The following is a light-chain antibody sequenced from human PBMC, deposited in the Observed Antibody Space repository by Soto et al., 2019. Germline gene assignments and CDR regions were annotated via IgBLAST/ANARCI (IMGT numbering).Light chain of an antibody. J-gene: IGKJ1*01. V-gene: IGKV1-27*01. CDR2: GAS. CDR1: QGISEY. Sequence: DIQMAQSPSSLSASIGDRVTITCRASQGISEYLAWYQQRPGNAPNLLIYGASILQSGVPSRFSGSGSGTHFTLIISSLQPEDVATYYCHSYNSIPRTFGQGTTVEIK. CDR3: HSYNSIPRT.